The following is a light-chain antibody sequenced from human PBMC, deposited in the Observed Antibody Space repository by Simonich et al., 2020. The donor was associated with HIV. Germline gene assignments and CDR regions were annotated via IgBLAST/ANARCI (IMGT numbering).Light chain of an antibody. CDR3: QQYGSSPAGKGYT. CDR2: GAS. Sequence: IVMTQSPATLSVSPGERATLSCRANQSVSSNLAWYLQTPGQAPRRLIYGASSRATGIPDRVSGSGSGTDFTLTSSRREAEDFAVDYCQQYGSSPAGKGYTFGQGTKLEIK. CDR1: QSVSSN. J-gene: IGKJ2*01. V-gene: IGKV3-20*01.